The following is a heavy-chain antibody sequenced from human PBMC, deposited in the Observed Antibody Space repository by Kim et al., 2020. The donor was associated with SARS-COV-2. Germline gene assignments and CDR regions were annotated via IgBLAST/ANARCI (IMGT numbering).Heavy chain of an antibody. CDR2: ISSSSSYI. CDR1: GFTFSSYS. CDR3: ASFYGSGSYYVHPYYYGMDV. D-gene: IGHD3-10*01. J-gene: IGHJ6*02. Sequence: GGSLRLSCAASGFTFSSYSMNWVRQAPGKGLEWVSSISSSSSYIYYADSVKGRFTISRDNAKNSLYLQMNSLRAEDTAVYYCASFYGSGSYYVHPYYYGMDVWGQGTTVTVSS. V-gene: IGHV3-21*01.